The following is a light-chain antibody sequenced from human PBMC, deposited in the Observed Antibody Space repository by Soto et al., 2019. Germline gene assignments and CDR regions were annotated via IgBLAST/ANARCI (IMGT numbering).Light chain of an antibody. Sequence: QSVLTQPPSASGSPGQSVTISCTGTSSDVGAHNFVSWHQQHPGKAPKLMIYEVSKRPSGVPDRFSGSKSGNTASLTVSGLQAEDEADYYCSSYAGSNNYVFGPGTKVPS. CDR3: SSYAGSNNYV. CDR1: SSDVGAHNF. V-gene: IGLV2-8*01. CDR2: EVS. J-gene: IGLJ1*01.